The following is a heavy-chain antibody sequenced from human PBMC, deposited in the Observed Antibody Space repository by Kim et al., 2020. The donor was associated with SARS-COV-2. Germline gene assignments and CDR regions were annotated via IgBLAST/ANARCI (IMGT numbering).Heavy chain of an antibody. CDR1: GGSISSGSYY. D-gene: IGHD1-26*01. Sequence: SETLSLTCTVSGGSISSGSYYWSWIRQPAGKGLEWIGRIYTSGSTNYNPSLKSRVTISVDTSKNQFSLKLSSVTAADTAVYYCARDPPGSVGATIDYFDYWGQGTLVTVSS. J-gene: IGHJ4*02. CDR3: ARDPPGSVGATIDYFDY. V-gene: IGHV4-61*02. CDR2: IYTSGST.